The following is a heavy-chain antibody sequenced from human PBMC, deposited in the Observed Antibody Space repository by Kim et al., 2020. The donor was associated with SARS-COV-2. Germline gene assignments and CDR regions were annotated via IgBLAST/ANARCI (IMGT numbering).Heavy chain of an antibody. CDR3: AKDNILGYGSGWIYYYYGMDV. CDR2: ISFDGSNK. D-gene: IGHD6-19*01. Sequence: GGSLRLSCAASGFTFSNYGMHWVRQAPGKGLEWVAVISFDGSNKYYADSVKGRFSISRDNSKNTLYLPMNSRRAEDTAVYYCAKDNILGYGSGWIYYYYGMDVWGQGTTVTVAS. CDR1: GFTFSNYG. J-gene: IGHJ6*02. V-gene: IGHV3-30*18.